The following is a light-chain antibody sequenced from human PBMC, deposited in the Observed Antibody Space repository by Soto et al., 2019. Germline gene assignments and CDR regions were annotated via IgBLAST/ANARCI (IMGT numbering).Light chain of an antibody. V-gene: IGKV3-20*01. Sequence: ENMLTQSLGTLSLYTGERATLSCRASQIVSSSYLAWYQQKPGQAPRLLIYGASSRATGIPDRFSGSGSGTDFTLTISSLEPEDSGIYHCHQHGGSPETFGQGTKVDIK. CDR2: GAS. CDR1: QIVSSSY. CDR3: HQHGGSPET. J-gene: IGKJ1*01.